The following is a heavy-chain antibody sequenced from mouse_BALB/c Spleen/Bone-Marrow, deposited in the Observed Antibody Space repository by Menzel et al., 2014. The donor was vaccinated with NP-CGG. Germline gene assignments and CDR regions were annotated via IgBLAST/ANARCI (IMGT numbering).Heavy chain of an antibody. CDR3: AREMAMDY. V-gene: IGHV5-4*02. J-gene: IGHJ4*01. CDR2: ISDGGSYT. CDR1: GFTFSDYY. Sequence: EVQVVESGGGLVKPGGSLKLSCAASGFTFSDYYMYWVRQTPEKRLEWVATISDGGSYTYYPDSVKGRFTISRDSAKNNLYLQMSSLKSEDTAMYYCAREMAMDYWGQGTSVTVSS.